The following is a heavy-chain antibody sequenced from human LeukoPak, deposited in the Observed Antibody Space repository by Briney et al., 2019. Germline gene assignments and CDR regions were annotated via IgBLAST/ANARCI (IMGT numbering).Heavy chain of an antibody. CDR1: GYTFTSYG. Sequence: ASVKVSCKASGYTFTSYGISWVRQAPGQGLERMGWISAYNGNTNYAQKLQGRVTMTTDTSTSTAYMELRSLRSDDTAVYYCARDSSSPRYFDYWGQGTLVTVSS. CDR3: ARDSSSPRYFDY. V-gene: IGHV1-18*01. J-gene: IGHJ4*02. CDR2: ISAYNGNT. D-gene: IGHD6-6*01.